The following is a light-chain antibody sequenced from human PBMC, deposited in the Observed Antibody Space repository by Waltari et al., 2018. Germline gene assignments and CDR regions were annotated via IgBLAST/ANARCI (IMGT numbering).Light chain of an antibody. CDR3: CSYAGTPRVV. CDR1: NTAIGSYNL. V-gene: IGLV2-23*02. CDR2: EVN. J-gene: IGLJ2*01. Sequence: QSALTQPASVSGSPGQSITISCTGTNTAIGSYNLVSWYQQHPGKAPKVIIFEVNKRPSGFSNRFSGSKSGNTASLTVSGLHPEDEADYYCCSYAGTPRVVFGGGTKLTVL.